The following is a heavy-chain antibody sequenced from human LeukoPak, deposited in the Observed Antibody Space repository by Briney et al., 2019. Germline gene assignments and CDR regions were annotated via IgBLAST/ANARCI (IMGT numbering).Heavy chain of an antibody. V-gene: IGHV5-10-1*01. J-gene: IGHJ4*02. Sequence: GSSLKISCKGSGYSFTSYWISWVRQMPGKGRECMGRIDHSYSYINYSPSLQVHVTISAYKSIRTAYLQWSSLKASDTAMYYCARHGYYGSGSYYREPFDYWGQGTLVTVSS. CDR2: IDHSYSYI. D-gene: IGHD3-10*01. CDR1: GYSFTSYW. CDR3: ARHGYYGSGSYYREPFDY.